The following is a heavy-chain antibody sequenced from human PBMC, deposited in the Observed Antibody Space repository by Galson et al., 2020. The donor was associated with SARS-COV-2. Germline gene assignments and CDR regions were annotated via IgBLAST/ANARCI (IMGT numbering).Heavy chain of an antibody. CDR2: ISYDGSNK. CDR1: GFTFSSYA. V-gene: IGHV3-30*01. Sequence: GESLKISCAASGFTFSSYAMHWVRQAPGKGLEWVAVISYDGSNKYYADSVKGRFTISRDNSKNTLYLQMNSLRAEDTAVYYCAREVYRSSDYWGQGTLVTVSS. J-gene: IGHJ4*02. D-gene: IGHD2-8*02. CDR3: AREVYRSSDY.